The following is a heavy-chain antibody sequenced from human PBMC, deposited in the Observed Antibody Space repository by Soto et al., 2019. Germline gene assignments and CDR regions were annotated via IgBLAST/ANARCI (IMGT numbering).Heavy chain of an antibody. J-gene: IGHJ4*02. CDR3: ARWPGHYGDYVADY. CDR1: GFTFSSYS. Sequence: GGSLRLSCAASGFTFSSYSMNWVRQAPGKGLEWVSSISSSSSYIYYADSVKGRFTISRDNAKNSLYLQMNSLRAEDTAVYYCARWPGHYGDYVADYWGQGTLVTVSS. CDR2: ISSSSSYI. D-gene: IGHD4-17*01. V-gene: IGHV3-21*01.